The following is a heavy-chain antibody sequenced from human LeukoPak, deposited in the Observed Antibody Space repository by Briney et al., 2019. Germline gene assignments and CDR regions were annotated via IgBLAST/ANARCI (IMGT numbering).Heavy chain of an antibody. CDR1: GFTFSDYP. CDR3: ARPGIAVAGEFFDY. J-gene: IGHJ4*02. CDR2: ISTSSTYT. V-gene: IGHV3-11*06. D-gene: IGHD6-19*01. Sequence: GGSLRLSCAASGFTFSDYPMNWIRQAPGKGLEWVSHISTSSTYTPYADSVKGRFTISRDNAKNSLYLQMNSLRAEDTAVYYCARPGIAVAGEFFDYWGQGTLVTVSS.